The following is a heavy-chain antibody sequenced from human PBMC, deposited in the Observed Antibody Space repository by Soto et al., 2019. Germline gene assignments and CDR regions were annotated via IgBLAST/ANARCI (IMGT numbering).Heavy chain of an antibody. CDR3: TRDRPEDIVVVVAATTFDY. CDR2: IRSKAYGGTT. CDR1: GFTFGDYA. D-gene: IGHD2-15*01. J-gene: IGHJ4*02. V-gene: IGHV3-49*03. Sequence: EVQLVESGGGLVQPGRSLRLSCTASGFTFGDYAMSWFRQAPGKGLEWVGFIRSKAYGGTTEYAASVKGRFTISRDDSKSIAYLQMNSLKTEDTAVYYCTRDRPEDIVVVVAATTFDYWGQGTLVTVSS.